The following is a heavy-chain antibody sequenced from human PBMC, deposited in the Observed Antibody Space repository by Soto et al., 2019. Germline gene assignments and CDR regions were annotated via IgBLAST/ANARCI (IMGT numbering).Heavy chain of an antibody. CDR2: IYYSGST. J-gene: IGHJ4*02. CDR1: GGSISSGDCY. V-gene: IGHV4-30-4*01. D-gene: IGHD5-18*01. Sequence: PSETLSLTCAVSGGSISSGDCYWSWIRQPPGKGLEWIGYIYYSGSTYYNPSLKSRVTISVDTSKNQFSLKLSSVTAADTAVYYCARANSYGPTASDYWGQGTPVTVSS. CDR3: ARANSYGPTASDY.